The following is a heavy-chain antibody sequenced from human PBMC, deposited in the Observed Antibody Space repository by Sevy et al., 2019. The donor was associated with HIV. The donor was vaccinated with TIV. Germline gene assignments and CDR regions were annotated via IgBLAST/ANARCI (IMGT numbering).Heavy chain of an antibody. CDR3: ARERKMYDSSGYYFHFDY. Sequence: GGSLRLSCAASGFTFSSYSMNWVRQAPGKGLEWVSYISRSSSTIYYADSVKGRFTISRDNAKNSLYMQMNSLRDEDTAVYYLARERKMYDSSGYYFHFDYWGQGTLVTVSS. V-gene: IGHV3-48*02. D-gene: IGHD3-22*01. CDR1: GFTFSSYS. CDR2: ISRSSSTI. J-gene: IGHJ4*02.